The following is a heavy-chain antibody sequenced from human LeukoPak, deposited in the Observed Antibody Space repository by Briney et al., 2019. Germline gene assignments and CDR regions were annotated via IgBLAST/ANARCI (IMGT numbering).Heavy chain of an antibody. V-gene: IGHV4-39*07. CDR1: GGSISSSSYY. D-gene: IGHD3-22*01. Sequence: SETLSLTCTVSGGSISSSSYYWGWIRQPPGKGLEWIGSVYYSGSTYYNPSLKSRVTISVDTSKNQFSLKLSSVTAADTAVYYCAGTNYYDSSDAFDIWGQGTMVTVSS. CDR2: VYYSGST. CDR3: AGTNYYDSSDAFDI. J-gene: IGHJ3*02.